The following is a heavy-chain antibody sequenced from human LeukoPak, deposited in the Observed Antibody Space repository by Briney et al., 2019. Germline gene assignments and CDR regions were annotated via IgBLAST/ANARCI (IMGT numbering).Heavy chain of an antibody. J-gene: IGHJ5*02. CDR3: ARDGRPYEAVYWFDP. D-gene: IGHD3-3*01. CDR1: GYTFTSYG. V-gene: IGHV1-46*01. CDR2: INPSGGST. Sequence: ASVKVSCKASGYTFTSYGISWVRQAPGQGLEWMGIINPSGGSTSYAQKFQGRVTMTRDMSTSTVYMELSSLRSEDTAVYYCARDGRPYEAVYWFDPWGQGTLVTVSS.